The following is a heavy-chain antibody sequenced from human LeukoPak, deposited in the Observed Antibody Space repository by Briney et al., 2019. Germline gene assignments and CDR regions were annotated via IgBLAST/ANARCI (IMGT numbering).Heavy chain of an antibody. V-gene: IGHV1-69*13. J-gene: IGHJ4*02. CDR3: ARDLEAYYYGSYRGGSCLDY. CDR2: IIPIFGTA. Sequence: ASVKVSCKASGGTFSSYAISWVRQAPGQGLEWMGGIIPIFGTANYAQKFQGRVTITADESTSTAYMELSSLRSEDTAVYYCARDLEAYYYGSYRGGSCLDYWGQGTLVTVSS. D-gene: IGHD3-10*01. CDR1: GGTFSSYA.